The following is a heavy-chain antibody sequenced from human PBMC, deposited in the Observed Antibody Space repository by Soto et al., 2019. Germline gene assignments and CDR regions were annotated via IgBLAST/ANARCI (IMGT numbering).Heavy chain of an antibody. D-gene: IGHD2-21*01. Sequence: GGSLRLSCATSGLTFSDRWMTWVRQAPGKGLEWVANINQDGTKARYVDSVKGRFTISRDNAKNSLYLQLNSLRAEDTAVYYWARELWVHEYWGQGTMGTVSS. CDR1: GLTFSDRW. CDR2: INQDGTKA. J-gene: IGHJ4*02. V-gene: IGHV3-7*03. CDR3: ARELWVHEY.